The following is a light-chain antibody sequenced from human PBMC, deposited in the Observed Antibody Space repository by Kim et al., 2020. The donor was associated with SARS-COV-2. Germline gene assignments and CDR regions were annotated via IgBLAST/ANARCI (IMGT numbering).Light chain of an antibody. Sequence: ASVGDRVTITCRASQGISKDLAWYQQKPGNAPKLLIFAASGLQSGVPTRFSGSGSGTDFTLTISSLQPEDVATYYCQKYNGAPWTFGQGTKVDIK. J-gene: IGKJ1*01. CDR3: QKYNGAPWT. CDR1: QGISKD. V-gene: IGKV1-27*01. CDR2: AAS.